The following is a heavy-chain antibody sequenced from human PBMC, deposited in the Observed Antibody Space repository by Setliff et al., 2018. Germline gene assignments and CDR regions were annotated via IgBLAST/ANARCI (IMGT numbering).Heavy chain of an antibody. CDR1: GGSSSSHY. D-gene: IGHD2-15*01. Sequence: LETLSLTCTVSGGSSSSHYWSWIRQPPGKGLEWIGYIHYSGTTNYNPSLKSRVTLSLDTAKNQFSLELRAVTAADTAFYYCAREKGYCSGGACYFMFDYWGQGTLVTVSS. CDR2: IHYSGTT. J-gene: IGHJ4*02. CDR3: AREKGYCSGGACYFMFDY. V-gene: IGHV4-59*11.